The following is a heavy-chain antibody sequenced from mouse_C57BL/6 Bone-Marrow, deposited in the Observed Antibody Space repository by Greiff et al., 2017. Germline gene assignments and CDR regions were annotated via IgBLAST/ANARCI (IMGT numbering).Heavy chain of an antibody. Sequence: QVQLQQPGAELVMPGASVKLSYKASGYTFTSYWMHWVKQRPGQGLEWIGEIDPSVSYTNYNQKFKGKSTLTVDKSSSTAYMQLSSLTSEDSAVYYCVRLSDRWGQGTTLTVSS. J-gene: IGHJ2*01. CDR3: VRLSDR. CDR2: IDPSVSYT. CDR1: GYTFTSYW. D-gene: IGHD3-2*02. V-gene: IGHV1-69*01.